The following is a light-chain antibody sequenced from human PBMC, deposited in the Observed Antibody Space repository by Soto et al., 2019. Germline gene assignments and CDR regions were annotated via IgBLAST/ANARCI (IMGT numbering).Light chain of an antibody. V-gene: IGKV1-12*01. CDR2: AAS. Sequence: DIQMTQSPSSVSASVGDRVTITCRASQGTSRWLAWYQQKPGKAPKLLIYAASSLQSGVPSRFSGGASGTDFTLTISSLQPEDFATYYCQQANSFPLTFGQGTRLEIK. CDR1: QGTSRW. J-gene: IGKJ5*01. CDR3: QQANSFPLT.